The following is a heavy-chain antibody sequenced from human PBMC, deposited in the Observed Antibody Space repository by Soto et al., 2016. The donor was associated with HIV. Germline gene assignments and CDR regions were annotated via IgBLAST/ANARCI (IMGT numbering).Heavy chain of an antibody. J-gene: IGHJ4*02. CDR1: GFTFSSHA. CDR2: ISISGANT. CDR3: AREETPNDY. Sequence: EVQLLESGGGLVQPGGSLRLSCAVSGFTFSSHAMSWVRQAPGKGLEWVSSISISGANTYYTDSMSGRFTISRDNSKSTVYLQMNSLRDEDTAIYYCAREETPNDYWGQGTLVTVSS. V-gene: IGHV3-23*01.